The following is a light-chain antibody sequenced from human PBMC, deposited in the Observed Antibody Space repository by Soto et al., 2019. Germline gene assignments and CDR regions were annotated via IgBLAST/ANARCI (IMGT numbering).Light chain of an antibody. CDR1: QSISSY. V-gene: IGKV1-39*01. CDR2: AAS. Sequence: DIQVTQSPSSQSASVGDRVTITCRASQSISSYLNWYQQKPGKAPKLLIYAASSLQSGVPSRFSGSGSGTDFTLTISSLQPEDFATYYCQQSYITPPITFGQGTRLEIK. J-gene: IGKJ5*01. CDR3: QQSYITPPIT.